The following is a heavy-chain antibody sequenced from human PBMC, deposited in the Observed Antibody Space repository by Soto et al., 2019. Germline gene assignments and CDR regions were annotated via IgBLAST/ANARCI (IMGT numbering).Heavy chain of an antibody. J-gene: IGHJ6*02. CDR2: ISYDGSNK. CDR3: ARAHYGSGSEYYYYYYGMDV. CDR1: GFTFSSYA. Sequence: SGGSLRLSCAASGFTFSSYAMHWVRQAPGKGLEWVAVISYDGSNKYYADSVKGRFTISRDNSKNTLYLQMNSLRAEDTAVYYCARAHYGSGSEYYYYYYGMDVWGQGTTVTVSS. V-gene: IGHV3-30-3*01. D-gene: IGHD3-10*01.